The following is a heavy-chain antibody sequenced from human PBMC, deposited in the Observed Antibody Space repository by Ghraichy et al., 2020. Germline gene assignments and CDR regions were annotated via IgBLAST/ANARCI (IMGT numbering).Heavy chain of an antibody. Sequence: SETLSLTCAVYGGSFSGYYWSWIRQPPGKGLEWIGEINHSGNTNYNPSLKSRVTISVHTSKNQFSLKLSSVTAADTAVYYCARLPAGISVATSNRVYGMDVWGQGTTVTVSS. D-gene: IGHD6-19*01. V-gene: IGHV4-34*01. CDR1: GGSFSGYY. CDR3: ARLPAGISVATSNRVYGMDV. CDR2: INHSGNT. J-gene: IGHJ6*02.